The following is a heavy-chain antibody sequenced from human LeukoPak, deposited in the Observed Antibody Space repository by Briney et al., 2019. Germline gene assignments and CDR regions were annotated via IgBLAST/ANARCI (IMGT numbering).Heavy chain of an antibody. D-gene: IGHD1-26*01. CDR3: ATTPAGSYYYFDY. CDR2: FDPEDGET. Sequence: ASVKVSCKVSGHTLTELSMHWVRQAPGKGLEWMGGFDPEDGETIYAQKFQGRVTMTEDTSTDTAYMELSSLRSEDTAVYYCATTPAGSYYYFDYWGQGTLVTVSS. V-gene: IGHV1-24*01. J-gene: IGHJ4*02. CDR1: GHTLTELS.